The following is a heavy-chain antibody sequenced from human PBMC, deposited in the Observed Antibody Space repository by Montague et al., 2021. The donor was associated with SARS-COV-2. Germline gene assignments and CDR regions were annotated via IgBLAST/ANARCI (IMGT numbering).Heavy chain of an antibody. D-gene: IGHD1-26*01. CDR3: AGGSVGGYYFDY. J-gene: IGHJ4*02. Sequence: SLRLSCAASGFIFSSYGMHWVRQAPGKGLEWVAHIWYDGSNENYVDSVEGRFTISRDNFKNTLYLQMNSLRAEDTAIYYCAGGSVGGYYFDYWGQGTLVTVSS. V-gene: IGHV3-33*01. CDR2: IWYDGSNE. CDR1: GFIFSSYG.